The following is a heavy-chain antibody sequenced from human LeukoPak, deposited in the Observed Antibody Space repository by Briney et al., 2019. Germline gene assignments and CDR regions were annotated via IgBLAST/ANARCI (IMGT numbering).Heavy chain of an antibody. CDR1: GGSISSGDYY. CDR3: ARGAYSDYDGVRLLFDY. Sequence: SETLSLTCTVSGGSISSGDYYWSWIRQPPGKGLEWIGYIYYSGNTYHNPSLKSRVTISVDTSTNQFSLKLSSVTAADTAVYYCARGAYSDYDGVRLLFDYWGQGTLVTVSS. D-gene: IGHD5-12*01. V-gene: IGHV4-30-4*01. J-gene: IGHJ4*02. CDR2: IYYSGNT.